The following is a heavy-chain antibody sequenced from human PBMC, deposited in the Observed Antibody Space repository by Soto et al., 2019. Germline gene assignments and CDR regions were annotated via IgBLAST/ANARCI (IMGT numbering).Heavy chain of an antibody. CDR1: GFTFSRHA. CDR3: ARMRNGGVADSFDS. J-gene: IGHJ5*01. CDR2: ISRDGSYI. Sequence: QVQLVESGGGEVQPGGSLRLSCAASGFTFSRHAIHWVRLTPGRGLEWVLAISRDGSYIYYTDSVKGRFTVSRDNSKNTVFVQMNRLVPDDTALYFCARMRNGGVADSFDSWGQVSRVTVSS. V-gene: IGHV3-30*04. D-gene: IGHD3-3*01.